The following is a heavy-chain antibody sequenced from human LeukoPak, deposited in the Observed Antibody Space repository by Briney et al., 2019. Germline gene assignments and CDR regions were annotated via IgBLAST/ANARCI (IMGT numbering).Heavy chain of an antibody. CDR2: SSITTSYM. V-gene: IGHV3-21*04. CDR3: AKGGRTYYYDSSGYHDAFDI. D-gene: IGHD3-22*01. CDR1: GFTFSTYS. Sequence: GGSLRLSCTASGFTFSTYSMNWVRQAPGKGLEWVSYSSITTSYMYYADSVKGRFTIARDNAKNSLYLQMNSLRAEDTAVYYCAKGGRTYYYDSSGYHDAFDIWGRGTMVTVSS. J-gene: IGHJ3*02.